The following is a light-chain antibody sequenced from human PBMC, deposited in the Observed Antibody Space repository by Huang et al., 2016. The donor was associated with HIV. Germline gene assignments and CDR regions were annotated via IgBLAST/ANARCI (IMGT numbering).Light chain of an antibody. J-gene: IGKJ2*01. CDR3: QQYDGLPYT. CDR1: QDIGNY. V-gene: IGKV1-33*01. Sequence: DIQMTQSPSSLSTFIGDKVTITCQASQDIGNYLNWYQQRPGKAPKLLIYDASSLETGVTSRFSGGGSGTTFTFTITNLRPEDVATYYGQQYDGLPYTFGQGTLIEI. CDR2: DAS.